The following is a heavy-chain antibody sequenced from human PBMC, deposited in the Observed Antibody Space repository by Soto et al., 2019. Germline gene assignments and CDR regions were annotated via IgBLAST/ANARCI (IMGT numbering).Heavy chain of an antibody. CDR3: ARDGEPDY. J-gene: IGHJ4*02. Sequence: QVQLVESGGGVVQPGRSLRLSCAASGFTFSSYGMHWVRQAPGKGLEWVAVLWDDGSNKYYADSVKGRFTISRDNSKNTLYLQMNSLRAEDTAVYYCARDGEPDYWGQGALVTVTS. V-gene: IGHV3-33*01. CDR1: GFTFSSYG. D-gene: IGHD1-26*01. CDR2: LWDDGSNK.